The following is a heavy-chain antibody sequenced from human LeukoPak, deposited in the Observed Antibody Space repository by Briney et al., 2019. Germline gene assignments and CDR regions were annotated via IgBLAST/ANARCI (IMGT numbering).Heavy chain of an antibody. Sequence: SETLSLTSTVSGASFNSDDQYWNWIRQSPGKGLEWIGSIHPSGMLYNNPSLESRVTMSRDTSKYQFSLNLNSVTAADTAVYFCSRGLDSRKLGYWGQGILVTVSS. CDR2: IHPSGML. V-gene: IGHV4-31*03. J-gene: IGHJ4*02. D-gene: IGHD3-22*01. CDR1: GASFNSDDQY. CDR3: SRGLDSRKLGY.